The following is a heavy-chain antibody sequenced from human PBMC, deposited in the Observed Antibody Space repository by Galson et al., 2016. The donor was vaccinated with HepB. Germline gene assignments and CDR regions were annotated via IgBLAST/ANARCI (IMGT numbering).Heavy chain of an antibody. J-gene: IGHJ3*01. D-gene: IGHD2-2*01. CDR1: GFTFKNYA. CDR2: VSYDGNYK. Sequence: SLRLSCAGYGFTFKNYAMHWVRRAPGKGLDWVAAVSYDGNYKYYAVSVNGRFTISRDNSQNTLYLQMNSLRTEDTALYYCARDPKYLNAFDVWGQGTVVTVSS. V-gene: IGHV3-30*03. CDR3: ARDPKYLNAFDV.